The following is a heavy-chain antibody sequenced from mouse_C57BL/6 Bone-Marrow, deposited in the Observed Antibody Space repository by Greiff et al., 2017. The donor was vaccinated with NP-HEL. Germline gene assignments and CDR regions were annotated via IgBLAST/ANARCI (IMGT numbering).Heavy chain of an antibody. D-gene: IGHD1-1*01. Sequence: QVQLQQSGAELVKPGASVKISCKASGYAFSSYWMNWVKERPGKGLGWIGQIYPGDGDPKYNGKFKGKATLTADKSSSTAYMQVSSLTSEDSAVYFCARGDYGSSRFGYAMDYWGQGTSVTVSS. CDR1: GYAFSSYW. CDR3: ARGDYGSSRFGYAMDY. CDR2: IYPGDGDP. V-gene: IGHV1-80*01. J-gene: IGHJ4*01.